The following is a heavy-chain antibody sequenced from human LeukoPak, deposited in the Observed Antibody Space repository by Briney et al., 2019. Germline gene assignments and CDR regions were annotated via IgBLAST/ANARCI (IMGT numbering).Heavy chain of an antibody. CDR2: IYHSGST. CDR3: ARLSGFVVTPPPQDY. V-gene: IGHV4-4*02. D-gene: IGHD3-22*01. CDR1: GGSISSSNW. Sequence: PSGTLSLTCAVSGGSISSSNWWSWVRQPPGKGLEWIGEIYHSGSTNYNPSLKSRVTISVDKSKNQFSLKLSSVTAADTAVYYCARLSGFVVTPPPQDYWGQGTLVTVSS. J-gene: IGHJ4*02.